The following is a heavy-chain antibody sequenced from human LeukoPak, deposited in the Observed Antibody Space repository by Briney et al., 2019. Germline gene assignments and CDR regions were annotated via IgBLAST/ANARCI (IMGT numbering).Heavy chain of an antibody. V-gene: IGHV5-51*01. CDR3: ARLTIRMLRGAYSGVGWFDP. J-gene: IGHJ5*02. CDR1: GYSFTNYW. Sequence: GESLKISCKGSGYSFTNYWIGWVRQMPGKGLEWMGIIYPSDSDTRYSPSFQGQVTISADKSLSTAYLQWSSLKASDTAMYYCARLTIRMLRGAYSGVGWFDPWGQGTLVTVSS. D-gene: IGHD3-10*01. CDR2: IYPSDSDT.